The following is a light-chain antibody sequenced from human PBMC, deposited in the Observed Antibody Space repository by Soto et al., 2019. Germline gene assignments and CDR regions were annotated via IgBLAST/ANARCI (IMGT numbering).Light chain of an antibody. V-gene: IGKV3-11*01. J-gene: IGKJ4*01. CDR2: DAS. Sequence: EIVLIQSPATLSLSPGERATFSCRASQSVSSNLAWYQQNPGQAPRLLIFDASKRATGIPVRFSGSGSGTDFTLTISSLEPEDFTVYYCQQHSDWPLTFGGGTRVEIK. CDR1: QSVSSN. CDR3: QQHSDWPLT.